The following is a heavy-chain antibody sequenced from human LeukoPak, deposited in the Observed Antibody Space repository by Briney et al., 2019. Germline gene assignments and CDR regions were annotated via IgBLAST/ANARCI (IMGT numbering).Heavy chain of an antibody. CDR2: INPKNGGT. J-gene: IGHJ4*02. D-gene: IGHD5-24*01. CDR3: ARTYEEMATMGAFHY. Sequence: ASVKVSCKASGYTFSGYYMQWGRQAPGQGPEWMGWINPKNGGTNYAQKFQGRVTLTRDTSISTAYMELSGLRSDDTAVYYCARTYEEMATMGAFHYWGQGTLVTVSS. V-gene: IGHV1-2*02. CDR1: GYTFSGYY.